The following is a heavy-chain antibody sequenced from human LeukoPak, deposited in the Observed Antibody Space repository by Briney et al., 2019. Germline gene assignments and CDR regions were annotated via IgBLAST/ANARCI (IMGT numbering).Heavy chain of an antibody. V-gene: IGHV3-48*02. CDR1: GFTFSSYW. D-gene: IGHD6-19*01. CDR3: AKDEWQWLAIDH. CDR2: ISSSSSTT. J-gene: IGHJ4*02. Sequence: PGGSLRLSCAASGFTFSSYWMSWVRQAPGKGLEWVSYISSSSSTTYYADSVKGRFTISRDNAKNSLYLHMNSLRDEDTAVYYCAKDEWQWLAIDHWGQGTLVTVSS.